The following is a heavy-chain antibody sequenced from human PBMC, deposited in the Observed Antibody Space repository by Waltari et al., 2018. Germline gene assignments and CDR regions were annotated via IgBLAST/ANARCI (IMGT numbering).Heavy chain of an antibody. CDR2: IIPIFGTA. Sequence: QVQLVQSGAEVTKPGSSVKVSCKASGGTFSNYAISWVRQAPGQGLEWMGGIIPIFGTANYAQKFQGRVTIAADESTSTAYMELISLRSEDTAVFYCARGLAAAGRSYYYGMDVWGQGTTVTVSS. V-gene: IGHV1-69*12. D-gene: IGHD6-13*01. CDR3: ARGLAAAGRSYYYGMDV. J-gene: IGHJ6*02. CDR1: GGTFSNYA.